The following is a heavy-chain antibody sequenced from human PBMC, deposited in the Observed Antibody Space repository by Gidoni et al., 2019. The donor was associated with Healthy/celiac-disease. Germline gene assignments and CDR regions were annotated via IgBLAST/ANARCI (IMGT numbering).Heavy chain of an antibody. CDR3: ARDLYYYDSSGYYERWKNAFDI. CDR1: GYTFTSYY. D-gene: IGHD3-22*01. Sequence: QVQLVQSGAEVKKPGASVKVSCKASGYTFTSYYMHWVRQAPGQGLEWMGLINPSGGSTSYAQKFQGRVTMTRDTSTSTVYMELSSLRSEDTAVYYCARDLYYYDSSGYYERWKNAFDIWGQGTMVTVSS. CDR2: INPSGGST. J-gene: IGHJ3*02. V-gene: IGHV1-46*01.